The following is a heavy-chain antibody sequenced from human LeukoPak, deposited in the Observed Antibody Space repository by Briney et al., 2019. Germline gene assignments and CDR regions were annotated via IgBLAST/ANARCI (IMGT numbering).Heavy chain of an antibody. CDR2: ISAYNGNR. D-gene: IGHD1-7*01. V-gene: IGHV1-18*01. CDR1: GYTFTSYG. Sequence: GASVKVSCKASGYTFTSYGISWVRQAPGQGLEWMGWISAYNGNRNYAQKLQGRVTMTTDTSTSTAYMELRSLRSDDTAVYYCARAVGITGTRGRWFDPWGQGTLVTVSS. J-gene: IGHJ5*02. CDR3: ARAVGITGTRGRWFDP.